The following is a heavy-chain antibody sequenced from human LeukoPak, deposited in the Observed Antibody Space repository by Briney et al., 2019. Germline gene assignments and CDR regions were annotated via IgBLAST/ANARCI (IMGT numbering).Heavy chain of an antibody. CDR3: ARVPTTVTTVYFDY. D-gene: IGHD4-17*01. CDR2: IYSGGST. V-gene: IGHV3-53*01. J-gene: IGHJ4*02. Sequence: PGGSLRLSCAASGFTVSSNYMSWVRQAPGKGLEWVSVIYSGGSTYYADSVKGRCTISRDNSKNTLYLQMNSLRAEDTAVYYCARVPTTVTTVYFDYWGQGTLVTVSS. CDR1: GFTVSSNY.